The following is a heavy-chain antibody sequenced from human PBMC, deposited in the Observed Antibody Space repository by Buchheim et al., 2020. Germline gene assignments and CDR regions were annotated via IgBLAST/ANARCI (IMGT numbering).Heavy chain of an antibody. J-gene: IGHJ6*03. V-gene: IGHV3-7*04. D-gene: IGHD4-11*01. CDR2: INQDGSEK. CDR1: GFTFSNYW. Sequence: EVLLVESGGGFVQPGGSLRLSCAASGFTFSNYWMTWVRQAPGKGLEWVANINQDGSEKYSVDSVKGRVTISRDNAENSLYLQMNSLRAEDRAVYYWAGDRRGVTTVNCGYMDVWGKGTT. CDR3: AGDRRGVTTVNCGYMDV.